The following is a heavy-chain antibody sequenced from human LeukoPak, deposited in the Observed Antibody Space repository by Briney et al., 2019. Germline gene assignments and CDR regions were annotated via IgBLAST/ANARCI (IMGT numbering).Heavy chain of an antibody. CDR3: ARDTTWFEDIQCYFDS. CDR1: GYNFDRYD. Sequence: GSSVRLSCTASGYNFDRYDIHWIRQAPGKGLEWVSLISYDGSNKLYADSVKGRFTISRDNSKSTLYLQMNSLRSEDTAVYFCARDTTWFEDIQCYFDSWGQGNLLTVSS. D-gene: IGHD3-10*01. CDR2: ISYDGSNK. V-gene: IGHV3-30*16. J-gene: IGHJ4*02.